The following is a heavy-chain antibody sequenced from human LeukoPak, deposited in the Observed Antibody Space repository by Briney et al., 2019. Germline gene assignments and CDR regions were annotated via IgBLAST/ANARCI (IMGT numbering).Heavy chain of an antibody. J-gene: IGHJ6*03. CDR1: GGSISSYY. D-gene: IGHD2-2*01. CDR2: IYYSGST. Sequence: SETLSLTCTVSGGSISSYYWSWIRQPPGKGLEWIGCIYYSGSTNYNPSLKSRVTISVDTSKNQFSLKLSSVTAADTAVYYCARMTVVPAVDYYYYMDVWGKGTTVTVSS. V-gene: IGHV4-59*12. CDR3: ARMTVVPAVDYYYYMDV.